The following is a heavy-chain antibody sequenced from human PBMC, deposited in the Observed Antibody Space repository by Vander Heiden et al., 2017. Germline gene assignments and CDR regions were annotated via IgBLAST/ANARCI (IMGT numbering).Heavy chain of an antibody. Sequence: EVQLLESGGGLVQPGGSLRLSCAASGFTFRSYAMSWVRQAPGKGLEWVSALSGSGGSTYYAASVEGRFTISRDNSKNSVFLQMNSLRAEDTAIYYCATAVEYSSGWYDNWGQGTLVTVSS. D-gene: IGHD6-6*01. CDR3: ATAVEYSSGWYDN. CDR2: LSGSGGST. V-gene: IGHV3-23*01. CDR1: GFTFRSYA. J-gene: IGHJ5*02.